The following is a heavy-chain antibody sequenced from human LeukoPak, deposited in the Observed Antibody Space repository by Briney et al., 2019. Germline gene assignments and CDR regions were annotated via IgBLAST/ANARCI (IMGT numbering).Heavy chain of an antibody. Sequence: GRSLRLSCAASGFTFYDYAMHWVRQAPGKGLEWVSGITWNSGTIGYADSVKGRFTISGDNAKNSLYLQMNSLRAEDTALYYCARGYYAASVRFDYWGRGTLVIVSS. CDR1: GFTFYDYA. D-gene: IGHD3-10*01. J-gene: IGHJ4*02. V-gene: IGHV3-9*01. CDR2: ITWNSGTI. CDR3: ARGYYAASVRFDY.